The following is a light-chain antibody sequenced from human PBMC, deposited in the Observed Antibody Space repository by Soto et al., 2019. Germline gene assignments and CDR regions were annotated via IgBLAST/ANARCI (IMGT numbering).Light chain of an antibody. V-gene: IGLV1-40*01. Sequence: QSVLTQPPSVSGAPGQRVTISCTGSSSNIGAGYDVHWYQQLPGTAPKLLIYGNSNRPSGVTDRFSGSNSGTSASLAITGLQAEDEADYCCKSYDSSLSAYVVFGGGTKLTVL. J-gene: IGLJ2*01. CDR3: KSYDSSLSAYVV. CDR1: SSNIGAGYD. CDR2: GNS.